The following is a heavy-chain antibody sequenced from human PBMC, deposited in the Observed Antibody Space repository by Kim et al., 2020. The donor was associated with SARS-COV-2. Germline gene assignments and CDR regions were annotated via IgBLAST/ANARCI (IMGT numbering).Heavy chain of an antibody. CDR1: GGSISSNSYY. J-gene: IGHJ4*02. Sequence: SETLSLTCTVSGGSISSNSYYWGWIRQAPGQELVWIGSDYCTGNYYYNPSLRRRVAISVAEYKNPFTLKLNSVTAADTAEYYCARHVRGTSMGFLGRFQFEYWGQGTLVTVSS. CDR3: ARHVRGTSMGFLGRFQFEY. V-gene: IGHV4-39*01. CDR2: DYCTGNY. D-gene: IGHD3-10*01.